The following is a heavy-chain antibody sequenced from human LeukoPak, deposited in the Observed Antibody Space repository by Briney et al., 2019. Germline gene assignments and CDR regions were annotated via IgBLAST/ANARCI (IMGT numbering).Heavy chain of an antibody. CDR2: IRYDGSNK. J-gene: IGHJ4*02. CDR1: GFTFSTYG. D-gene: IGHD6-25*01. V-gene: IGHV3-30*02. Sequence: GGSLRLSCAASGFTFSTYGIDWVRQAPGKGLEWVSFIRYDGSNKYYADSVEGRFAISRDNSKNTLYLQMDTLRAEDTAVYYCARRYSSGGNDYWGQGTLVTVSS. CDR3: ARRYSSGGNDY.